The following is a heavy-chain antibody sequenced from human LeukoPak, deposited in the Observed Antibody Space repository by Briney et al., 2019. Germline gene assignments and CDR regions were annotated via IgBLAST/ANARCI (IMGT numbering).Heavy chain of an antibody. CDR1: GGSISSYY. CDR3: ARGRTTGTVRGMDV. J-gene: IGHJ6*02. CDR2: IYYSGST. Sequence: SETLSLTCTVSGGSISSYYWSWIRQPPGKGLEWIGYIYYSGSTNYNPSLKSRVTISVDTSKNQFSLKLSPVTAADTAVYYRARGRTTGTVRGMDVWGQGTTVTVSS. V-gene: IGHV4-59*01. D-gene: IGHD1-1*01.